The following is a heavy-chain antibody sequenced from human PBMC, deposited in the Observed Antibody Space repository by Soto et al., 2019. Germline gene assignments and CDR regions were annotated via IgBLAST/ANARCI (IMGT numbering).Heavy chain of an antibody. CDR1: GGSFSGYY. CDR3: ARGPLPTYYYGSGSYYRF. J-gene: IGHJ4*02. CDR2: INHSGST. Sequence: SETLSLTCAVYGGSFSGYYWSWIRQPPGKGLEWIGEINHSGSTNYNPSLKSRVTISVDTSKNQFSLKLSSVTAADTAVYYCARGPLPTYYYGSGSYYRFWGQGTLVTVSS. V-gene: IGHV4-34*01. D-gene: IGHD3-10*01.